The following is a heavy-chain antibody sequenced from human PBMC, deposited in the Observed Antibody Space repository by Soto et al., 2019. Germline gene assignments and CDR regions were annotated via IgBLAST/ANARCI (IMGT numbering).Heavy chain of an antibody. D-gene: IGHD3-22*01. J-gene: IGHJ6*02. CDR2: IYPGDSDT. CDR1: VYSFNNYW. CDR3: VRRQTIPYYHTSGYPNYNFYGMDV. Sequence: WGALKISCKGSVYSFNNYWIGWVRQMPGKGLEWMGIIYPGDSDTRYSPSFQGQVTFSADKSISTAYLQWSSLKASDTAMYYCVRRQTIPYYHTSGYPNYNFYGMDVWDQGTTVTVSS. V-gene: IGHV5-51*01.